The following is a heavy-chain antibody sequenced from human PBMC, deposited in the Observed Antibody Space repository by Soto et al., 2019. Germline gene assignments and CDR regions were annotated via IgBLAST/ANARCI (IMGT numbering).Heavy chain of an antibody. V-gene: IGHV1-69*13. J-gene: IGHJ6*02. Sequence: SVKVSCKASGGTFSSYAINWVRQAPGQGLEWMGGIIPIFGTADYAQKFQGRVTIIADESTSTAYMELSSLRSEDTAVYYCARSPRGQDYYYGMDVWGHGTPVTVSS. D-gene: IGHD5-12*01. CDR2: IIPIFGTA. CDR1: GGTFSSYA. CDR3: ARSPRGQDYYYGMDV.